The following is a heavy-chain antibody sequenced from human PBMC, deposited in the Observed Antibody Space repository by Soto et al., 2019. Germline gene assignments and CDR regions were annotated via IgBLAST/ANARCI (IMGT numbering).Heavy chain of an antibody. CDR1: GYTFSGFY. J-gene: IGHJ4*02. V-gene: IGHV1-2*02. D-gene: IGHD6-19*01. CDR2: INPNSGGT. CDR3: ASAAVTGTAGLDF. Sequence: ASVKVSCKASGYTFSGFYMHWVRQAPGQGLGWMGWINPNSGGTKSAEKFQGRVTMTRDTSISTAYMELSRLTSDDTAVYYCASAAVTGTAGLDFWGQGPQVTVSS.